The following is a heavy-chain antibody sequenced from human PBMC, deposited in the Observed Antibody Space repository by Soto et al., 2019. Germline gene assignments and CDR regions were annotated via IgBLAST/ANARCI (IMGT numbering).Heavy chain of an antibody. Sequence: EVQLLESGGGLVQPGGSLRLSCAASGFTFSSYAMSWVRQAPGKALEWVSAISCSGGTTYYEDSVKGRFTFSRDNSKNTLYLQMNSLRAEDTAVYYCAKTANGWFSAFDIWGQGTMVTVSS. CDR2: ISCSGGTT. V-gene: IGHV3-23*01. CDR3: AKTANGWFSAFDI. CDR1: GFTFSSYA. D-gene: IGHD6-19*01. J-gene: IGHJ3*02.